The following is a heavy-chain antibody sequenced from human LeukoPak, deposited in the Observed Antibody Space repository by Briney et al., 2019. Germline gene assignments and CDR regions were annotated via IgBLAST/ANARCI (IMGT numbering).Heavy chain of an antibody. J-gene: IGHJ6*03. CDR1: GGSISSSSYY. D-gene: IGHD2-15*01. V-gene: IGHV4-39*07. CDR2: IYYSGST. CDR3: ARGPNGWWLRDGYYYYMDV. Sequence: PSETLSLTCTVSGGSISSSSYYWGWIRQPPGKGLEWIGSIYYSGSTYYNPSLKSRVTISVDTSKNQFSLELSSVTAADTAVYYCARGPNGWWLRDGYYYYMDVWGKGTTVTVSS.